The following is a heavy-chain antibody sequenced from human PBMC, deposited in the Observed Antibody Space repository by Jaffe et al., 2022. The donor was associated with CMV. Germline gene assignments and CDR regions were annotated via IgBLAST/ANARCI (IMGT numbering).Heavy chain of an antibody. CDR2: IIPIFGTA. Sequence: QVQLVQSGAEVKKPGSSVKVSCKASGGTFSSYAISWVRQAPGQGLEWMGGIIPIFGTANYAQKFQGRVTITADESTSTAYMELSSLRSEDTAVYYCARDPGPFLTGYYLRAPDTYGMDVWGQGTTVTVSS. J-gene: IGHJ6*02. CDR3: ARDPGPFLTGYYLRAPDTYGMDV. D-gene: IGHD3-9*01. CDR1: GGTFSSYA. V-gene: IGHV1-69*01.